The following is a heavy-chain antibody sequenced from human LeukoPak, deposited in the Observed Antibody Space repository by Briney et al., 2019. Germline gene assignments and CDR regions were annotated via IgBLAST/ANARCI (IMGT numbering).Heavy chain of an antibody. V-gene: IGHV3-48*04. D-gene: IGHD2-15*01. J-gene: IGHJ5*02. CDR1: GFTFSSYS. Sequence: GGSLRLSCAASGFTFSSYSMNWVRQAPGKGLEWVSYISSSSSTIYYADSVKGRFTISRDNAKNSLYLQMNSLRAEDTAVYYCARDRCSGGSCYNNWFDPWGQGTLVTVSS. CDR3: ARDRCSGGSCYNNWFDP. CDR2: ISSSSSTI.